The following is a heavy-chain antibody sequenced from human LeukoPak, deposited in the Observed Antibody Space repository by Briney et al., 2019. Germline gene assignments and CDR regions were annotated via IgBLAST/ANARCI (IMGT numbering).Heavy chain of an antibody. J-gene: IGHJ4*02. V-gene: IGHV1-2*06. CDR1: GYTFTGNY. CDR2: SNPNSGDT. CDR3: AKSERGFLEWSYYFDY. Sequence: ASVKVSCKASGYTFTGNYMHWVRQAPGQGLEWMGRSNPNSGDTNYAQKFQGRVTMTRDTSISTAYVELSRLRYDDTAVYYCAKSERGFLEWSYYFDYWGQGTLVTVSS. D-gene: IGHD3-3*01.